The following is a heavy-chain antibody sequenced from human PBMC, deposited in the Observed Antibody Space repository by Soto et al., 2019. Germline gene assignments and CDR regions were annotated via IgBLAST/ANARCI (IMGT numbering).Heavy chain of an antibody. CDR2: ISSSSSTI. D-gene: IGHD3-3*01. J-gene: IGHJ5*02. Sequence: GGSLRLSCAASGFTFSSYSMNWVRQAPGKGLEWVSYISSSSSTIYYADSVKGRFTISRDNAKNSLYLQMNSLRDEDTAVYYCAIESLFLDWLSLNRFDPWGQGTLVTVSS. CDR1: GFTFSSYS. CDR3: AIESLFLDWLSLNRFDP. V-gene: IGHV3-48*02.